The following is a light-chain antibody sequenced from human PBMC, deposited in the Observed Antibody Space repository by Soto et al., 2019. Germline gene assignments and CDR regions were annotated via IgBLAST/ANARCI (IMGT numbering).Light chain of an antibody. V-gene: IGKV3-15*01. CDR3: QQYSSWPPRYT. CDR1: QTVFSK. CDR2: EAS. Sequence: DTVLTQSPVTLSVSPVDSAILYCRASQTVFSKLAWYQQRPGQPPRLLIYEASTRATGIPARFTGGGSDTEFTLTINSLQSEDFAVYYCQQYSSWPPRYTFGQGTHLEIK. J-gene: IGKJ2*01.